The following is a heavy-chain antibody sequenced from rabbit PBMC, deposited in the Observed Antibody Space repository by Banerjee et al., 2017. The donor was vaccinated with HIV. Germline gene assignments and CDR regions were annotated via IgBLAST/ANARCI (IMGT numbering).Heavy chain of an antibody. CDR2: IYAGSSGST. CDR3: ARDLAGVIGWNFNL. V-gene: IGHV1S40*01. CDR1: GFSFSSNDW. D-gene: IGHD4-1*01. J-gene: IGHJ4*01. Sequence: QSLEESGGDLVKPGASLTLTCTASGFSFSSNDWMCWVRQAPGKGLEWIACIYAGSSGSTYYASWAKGRFTISQTSSTTVTLQMTSLTAADTATYLCARDLAGVIGWNFNLWGQGTLVTVS.